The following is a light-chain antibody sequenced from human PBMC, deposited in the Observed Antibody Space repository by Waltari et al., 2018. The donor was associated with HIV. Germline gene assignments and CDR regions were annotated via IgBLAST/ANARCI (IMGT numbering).Light chain of an antibody. Sequence: QSALTQPPSASGSPGQSVTISCTGTSSDVGGYDYVSWYQHHPGKVPRLIMYEGSKGPAGVPDRVSVFNAGNTASLTVSGLQAEDEADYYCTSYAGSGEYVFGTGTKVTVL. CDR1: SSDVGGYDY. J-gene: IGLJ1*01. V-gene: IGLV2-8*01. CDR3: TSYAGSGEYV. CDR2: EGS.